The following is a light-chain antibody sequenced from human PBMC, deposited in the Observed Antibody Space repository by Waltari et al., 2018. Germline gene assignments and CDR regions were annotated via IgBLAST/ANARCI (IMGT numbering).Light chain of an antibody. V-gene: IGLV4-69*01. CDR2: LNSDGSH. CDR1: TGHSDFA. Sequence: QPVLTQSPSASASLGASVKLTCTLSTGHSDFAIAWHQQQPERGPPYLMKLNSDGSHTKGDEIPDRFSGSSSGAERYLTISSLQSEDEAAYYCQTWGSGIVTFGGGTQLTVL. J-gene: IGLJ2*01. CDR3: QTWGSGIVT.